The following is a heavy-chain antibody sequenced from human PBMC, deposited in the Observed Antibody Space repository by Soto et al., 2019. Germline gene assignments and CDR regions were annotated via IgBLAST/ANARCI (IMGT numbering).Heavy chain of an antibody. CDR2: ISSSGGNT. CDR3: AKDFVLSGAAWYYFDS. Sequence: GGSLRLSCATSGFTFSRYAMSWVRQAPGKGLEWVSAISSSGGNTYYADSVKGRFIISRDNSKNTVSLQMNSLRVEDTAVYYCAKDFVLSGAAWYYFDSWGQGTLVTVSS. J-gene: IGHJ4*02. V-gene: IGHV3-23*01. CDR1: GFTFSRYA. D-gene: IGHD6-25*01.